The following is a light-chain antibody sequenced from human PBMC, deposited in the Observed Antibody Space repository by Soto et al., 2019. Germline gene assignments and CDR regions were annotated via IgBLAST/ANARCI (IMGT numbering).Light chain of an antibody. J-gene: IGKJ3*01. CDR2: DAS. CDR3: QQFDDHPFT. Sequence: AIQLTQSPSSLSASVGDSVTITCRARQGISSALAWYRQTPGRAPKLLIFDASTLESGVSSRFSGRRSGTDFTLTVSSLQPEDFATYFCQQFDDHPFTFGPGTRVDF. CDR1: QGISSA. V-gene: IGKV1D-13*01.